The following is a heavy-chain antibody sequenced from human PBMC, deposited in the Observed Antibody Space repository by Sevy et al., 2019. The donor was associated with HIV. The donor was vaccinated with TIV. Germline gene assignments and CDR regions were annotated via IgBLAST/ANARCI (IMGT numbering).Heavy chain of an antibody. CDR2: INPNRGGT. CDR1: GYTFSDYY. Sequence: ASVKVSCKAYGYTFSDYYMHWVRQAPGQGLEWMGWINPNRGGTNYAHKFQGRVTMTRDTSISTAYMELSSLRSDDTAMYYCARGMSAYLLANGMDVWGQGTTVTVSS. J-gene: IGHJ6*02. CDR3: ARGMSAYLLANGMDV. D-gene: IGHD3-3*01. V-gene: IGHV1-2*07.